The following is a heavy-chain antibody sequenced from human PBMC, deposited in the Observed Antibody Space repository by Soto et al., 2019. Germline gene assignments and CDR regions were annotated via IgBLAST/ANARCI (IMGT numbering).Heavy chain of an antibody. CDR1: GYSFTSYW. D-gene: IGHD4-17*01. J-gene: IGHJ5*02. CDR3: ARRNYGHCSNWFDX. CDR2: IYPGDSDT. Sequence: GESLKSAWKGSGYSFTSYWIGWVRQMPGKGLEWMGSIYPGDSDTRYRTSFQGQVTISADKSIRTAYLQWSRMKASETAMYYCARRNYGHCSNWFDXWGQGTLVTVSX. V-gene: IGHV5-51*01.